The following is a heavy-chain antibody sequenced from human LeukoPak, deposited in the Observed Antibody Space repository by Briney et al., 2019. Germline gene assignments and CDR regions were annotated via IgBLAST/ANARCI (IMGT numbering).Heavy chain of an antibody. Sequence: ASVKVSCKASGYTFTSYGISWVRQAPGQGLEWMGWISAYNGNTNYAQKLQGRVTMTTDTSTSTAYMELRSLRSDDAAVYYCARARLYCSGGSCFPFDYWGQGTLVTVSS. CDR1: GYTFTSYG. CDR2: ISAYNGNT. J-gene: IGHJ4*02. V-gene: IGHV1-18*04. CDR3: ARARLYCSGGSCFPFDY. D-gene: IGHD2-15*01.